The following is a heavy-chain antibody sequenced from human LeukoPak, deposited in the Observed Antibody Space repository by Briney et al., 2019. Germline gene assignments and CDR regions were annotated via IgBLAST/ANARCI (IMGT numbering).Heavy chain of an antibody. J-gene: IGHJ3*02. V-gene: IGHV1-18*01. D-gene: IGHD2-2*01. CDR3: ARYCSSTSCYLYAFDI. Sequence: ASVKVSCKAAGYTFTSYGISWVRQAPGQGLEWMGGISAYNGNTNYAQKLQGRVTMTTDTSTSTAYMELRSMRSAATAVYYCARYCSSTSCYLYAFDIWGQGTMVTVSS. CDR2: ISAYNGNT. CDR1: GYTFTSYG.